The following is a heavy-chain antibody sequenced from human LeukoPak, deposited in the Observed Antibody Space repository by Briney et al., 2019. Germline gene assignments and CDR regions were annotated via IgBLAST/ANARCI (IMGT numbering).Heavy chain of an antibody. CDR3: ASDDASDI. Sequence: GGSLRLSCAASGFTFSTYTMNWVRQAPGKGLEWVSSISSSSSYIYYADSVKGRFTISRDNAKNSLYLQMNSLRAEDTAVYYCASDDASDIWGQGTMVTVSS. CDR2: ISSSSSYI. J-gene: IGHJ3*02. V-gene: IGHV3-21*01. CDR1: GFTFSTYT.